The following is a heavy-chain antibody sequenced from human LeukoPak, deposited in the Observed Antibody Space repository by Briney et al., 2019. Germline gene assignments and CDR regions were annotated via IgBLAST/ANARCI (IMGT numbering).Heavy chain of an antibody. J-gene: IGHJ5*02. Sequence: ASVKVSCKASGYTFTGYYMHWVRQAPGQGLEWMGWINPNSGGTNYEQKFQGRVTMTRDTSISTAYMELSRLRSDDTAVYYCANYDFWSGYYVTWGQGTLVTVSS. CDR3: ANYDFWSGYYVT. D-gene: IGHD3-3*01. CDR1: GYTFTGYY. V-gene: IGHV1-2*02. CDR2: INPNSGGT.